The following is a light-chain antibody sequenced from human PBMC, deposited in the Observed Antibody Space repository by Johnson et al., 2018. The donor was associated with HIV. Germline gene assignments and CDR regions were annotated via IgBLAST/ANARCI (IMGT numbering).Light chain of an antibody. CDR1: SSDMGKYA. J-gene: IGLJ1*01. V-gene: IGLV1-51*02. CDR2: ENN. Sequence: QSVLTPPPSVSPAPGKKVTISCSGSSSDMGKYAIFWYHRHPGTATNLLTSENNMRTPGIPDRFAGSKSGTSATMGITGLQTGDEADHYDGPWDSSLSAYVFGTGTKVTVL. CDR3: GPWDSSLSAYV.